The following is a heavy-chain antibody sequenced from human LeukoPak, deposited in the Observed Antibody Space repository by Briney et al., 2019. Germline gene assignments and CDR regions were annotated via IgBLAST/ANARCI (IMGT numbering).Heavy chain of an antibody. CDR1: GLTVSRDS. CDR2: IKSDGST. Sequence: GGSLRLSCAASGLTVSRDSMHWVRHAPGKGRVWVSRIKSDGSTTYADSVKGRFTISRDNAKTMMYLQMNSLRADDTAVYYCARAQGGYYCKFDCWGQGTLVTVSS. D-gene: IGHD3-3*01. J-gene: IGHJ4*02. V-gene: IGHV3-74*03. CDR3: ARAQGGYYCKFDC.